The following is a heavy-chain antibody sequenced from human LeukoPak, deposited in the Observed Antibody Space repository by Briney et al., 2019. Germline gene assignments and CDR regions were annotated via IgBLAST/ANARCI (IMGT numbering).Heavy chain of an antibody. CDR1: GGSFSGYY. V-gene: IGHV4-34*01. CDR3: ARYIRAPRLNWFDP. CDR2: INHSGST. Sequence: SETLSLTCAVYGGSFSGYYRSWIRQPPGKGLEWIGEINHSGSTNYNPSLKSRVTISVDTSKNQFSLKLSSVTAADTAVYYCARYIRAPRLNWFDPWGQGTLVTVSS. J-gene: IGHJ5*02.